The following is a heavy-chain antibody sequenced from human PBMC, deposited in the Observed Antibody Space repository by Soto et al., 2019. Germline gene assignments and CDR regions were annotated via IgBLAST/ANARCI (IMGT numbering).Heavy chain of an antibody. CDR1: GDSVSSNSAA. D-gene: IGHD3-3*01. CDR2: TYYRSKWYN. J-gene: IGHJ5*02. CDR3: ARGNHKTPPSQKLRFLGGLSRPFPP. Sequence: SQTLSLTCAISGDSVSSNSAAWNWIRQSPSRGLEWLGRTYYRSKWYNDYAVSVKSRITINPDTSKNQFSLQLNSVTPEDTAVYYGARGNHKTPPSQKLRFLGGLSRPFPPGGQEPLVTVS. V-gene: IGHV6-1*01.